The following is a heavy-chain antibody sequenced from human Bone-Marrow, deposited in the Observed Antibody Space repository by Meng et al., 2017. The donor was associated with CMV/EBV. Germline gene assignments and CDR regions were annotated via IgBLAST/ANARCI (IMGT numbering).Heavy chain of an antibody. D-gene: IGHD3-16*01. CDR3: ARALKGGGAY. V-gene: IGHV3-74*01. J-gene: IGHJ4*02. CDR2: ITDTGRST. CDR1: GFTFSGYW. Sequence: LSCAASGFTFSGYWMHWVRQAPGKGLMWVSRITDTGRSTADADSVKGRFTISRDNAKSTLYLQMNSLRAEDTAVYYCARALKGGGAYWGQGTLVTVSS.